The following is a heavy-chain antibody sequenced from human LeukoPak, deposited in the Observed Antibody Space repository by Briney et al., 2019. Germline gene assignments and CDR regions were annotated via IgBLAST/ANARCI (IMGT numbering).Heavy chain of an antibody. CDR3: ARQHDYADY. J-gene: IGHJ4*02. Sequence: GGSLRLSCAASGFTFSSYWMSWVRHAPGKGLEWVANIQQHGSEKFYVDSVKGRFTISRDDASNSLYLQMNSLRAEDTAVYYCARQHDYADYWGQGTLVTVSS. V-gene: IGHV3-7*01. CDR2: IQQHGSEK. D-gene: IGHD2-21*01. CDR1: GFTFSSYW.